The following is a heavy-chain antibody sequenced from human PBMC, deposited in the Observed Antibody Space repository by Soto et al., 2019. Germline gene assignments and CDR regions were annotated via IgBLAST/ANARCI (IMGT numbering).Heavy chain of an antibody. CDR2: ISGSGRGSRP. J-gene: IGHJ4*02. CDR3: TRERSLVSFLFDY. D-gene: IGHD3-16*01. CDR1: EGTCSNYA. Sequence: AGGSQSLSWIESEGTCSNYAGAWVRQAPGKGLEWVSSISGSGRGSRPYYADSVQGRFTISRDHSKNIVSLQMDSLRVDDTAVYYCTRERSLVSFLFDYWGPGTLVTVSS. V-gene: IGHV3-23*01.